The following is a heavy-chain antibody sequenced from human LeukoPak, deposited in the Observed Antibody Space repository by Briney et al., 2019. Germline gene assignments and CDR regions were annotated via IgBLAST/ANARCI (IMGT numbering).Heavy chain of an antibody. J-gene: IGHJ4*02. D-gene: IGHD3-16*01. CDR3: ARGSFGDGGAVDY. CDR2: INHSGST. V-gene: IGHV4-34*01. CDR1: GGSFSDYY. Sequence: SETLSLTCDVYGGSFSDYYWSWIRQTPGKGLEWIGEINHSGSTNYNPSPKSRVTISVDTSKNQFSLKLSSVTAADTAVYYCARGSFGDGGAVDYWGQGTLVTVSS.